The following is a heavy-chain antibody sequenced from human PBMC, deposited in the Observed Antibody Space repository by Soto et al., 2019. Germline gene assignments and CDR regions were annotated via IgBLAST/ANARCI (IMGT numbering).Heavy chain of an antibody. V-gene: IGHV4-30-2*06. Sequence: SETLSLTCAVSGASMSSGGHSWSWIRQSPGEGLEWIGCIYATGKTYYNPSLKSRVTISVDTSKDQFSLNVTSVTAADTAVYYCTRAPPGPSPRWDVWGQGTTVTVSS. CDR3: TRAPPGPSPRWDV. D-gene: IGHD3-10*01. J-gene: IGHJ6*02. CDR2: IYATGKT. CDR1: GASMSSGGHS.